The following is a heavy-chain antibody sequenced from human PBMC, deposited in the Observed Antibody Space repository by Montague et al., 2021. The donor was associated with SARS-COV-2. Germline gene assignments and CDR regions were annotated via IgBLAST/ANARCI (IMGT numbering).Heavy chain of an antibody. CDR2: IYYSGST. J-gene: IGHJ6*02. V-gene: IGHV4-59*01. CDR1: GGSISSYD. D-gene: IGHD3-10*01. Sequence: SETLSLTCTVSGGSISSYDWSWIRQPPGKGLEWIGYIYYSGSTNYNPSLKSRVTISVDTSKNQFSLKLSSVTAADTAVYYCAREVMGSVNYYQTIKYGLGDWGQGTPVTVSS. CDR3: AREVMGSVNYYQTIKYGLGD.